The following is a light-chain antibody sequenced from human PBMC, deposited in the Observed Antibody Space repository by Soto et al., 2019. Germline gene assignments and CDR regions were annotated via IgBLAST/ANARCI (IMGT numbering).Light chain of an antibody. V-gene: IGLV2-14*01. CDR1: TRYIAGYNY. Sequence: QCLLTQPASVSGSLGQSITISCTGTTRYIAGYNYISWYQQLPGKAPKLMIYQVTIRPSGISNRFSGSKSGNTASLTISGLQAEDEADYYCTSFSSSTSLYVFGTGTKVTVI. CDR2: QVT. CDR3: TSFSSSTSLYV. J-gene: IGLJ1*01.